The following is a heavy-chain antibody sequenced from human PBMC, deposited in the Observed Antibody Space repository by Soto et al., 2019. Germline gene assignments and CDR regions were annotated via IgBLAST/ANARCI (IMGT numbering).Heavy chain of an antibody. J-gene: IGHJ4*02. Sequence: QITLKESGPTLVKPTQTLTLTCTLSGVSVSTTGVGVAWIRQPPGKALECLALIYWNDDERYSPSLKSRLTISKDISKNQVVLTMANMDTVDAATYYCARRLWDSSGWHPFDSWGQGALVTVSS. D-gene: IGHD6-19*01. CDR2: IYWNDDE. V-gene: IGHV2-5*01. CDR1: GVSVSTTGVG. CDR3: ARRLWDSSGWHPFDS.